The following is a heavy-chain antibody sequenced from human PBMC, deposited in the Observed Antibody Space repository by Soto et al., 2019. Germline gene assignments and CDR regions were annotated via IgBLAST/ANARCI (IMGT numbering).Heavy chain of an antibody. J-gene: IGHJ1*01. CDR1: GFTFSSYS. CDR3: ARVPEGWPREKPEYFQH. D-gene: IGHD2-15*01. Sequence: GGSLRLSCAASGFTFSSYSMNWVRQAPGKGLEWVSSISSSSSYIYYADSVKGRFTISRDNAKNSLYLQMNSLRAEDTAVYSCARVPEGWPREKPEYFQHWGQGTLVTVSS. CDR2: ISSSSSYI. V-gene: IGHV3-21*01.